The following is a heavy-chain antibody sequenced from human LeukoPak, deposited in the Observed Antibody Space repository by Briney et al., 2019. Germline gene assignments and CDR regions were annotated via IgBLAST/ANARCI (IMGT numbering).Heavy chain of an antibody. J-gene: IGHJ4*02. CDR1: GYSFTSYW. Sequence: GESLKISCKASGYSFTSYWIDWVRQMPGKGLELMGIIYPGDSDARYSPSFQGQVTISADKSISTAYLQWSSLKASDTAIYYCARHGKNGSTRDYFDYWGQGTPVIVSS. D-gene: IGHD1-26*01. V-gene: IGHV5-51*01. CDR2: IYPGDSDA. CDR3: ARHGKNGSTRDYFDY.